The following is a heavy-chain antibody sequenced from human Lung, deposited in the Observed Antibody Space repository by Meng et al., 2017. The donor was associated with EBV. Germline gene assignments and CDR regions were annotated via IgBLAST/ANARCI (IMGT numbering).Heavy chain of an antibody. Sequence: QVPLHESGPGLVNPSGTPSLPCAVSGGSITSNNWWSWVRQPPGKGLEWIGEIYHSGSTNFNPSLKSRVTTSIDKSKNQFSLKLCSVTAADTAVYYCARGVYSVSTFDPWGQGTLVTVSS. CDR3: ARGVYSVSTFDP. D-gene: IGHD2-8*01. J-gene: IGHJ5*02. V-gene: IGHV4-4*02. CDR1: GGSITSNNW. CDR2: IYHSGST.